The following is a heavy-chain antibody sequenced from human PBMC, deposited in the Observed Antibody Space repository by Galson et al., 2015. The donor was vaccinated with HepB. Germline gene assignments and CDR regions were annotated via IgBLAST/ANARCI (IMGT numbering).Heavy chain of an antibody. V-gene: IGHV1-69*13. CDR3: ARGLPYCSGGSCRDYYYYYGMDV. CDR1: GGTFSSYA. D-gene: IGHD2-15*01. CDR2: IIPIFGTA. Sequence: VKVSCKASGGTFSSYAISWVRQAPGQGLEWMGGIIPIFGTANYAQKFQGRVTITADESTSTAYMELSSLRSEDTAVYYCARGLPYCSGGSCRDYYYYYGMDVWGQGTTVTVSS. J-gene: IGHJ6*02.